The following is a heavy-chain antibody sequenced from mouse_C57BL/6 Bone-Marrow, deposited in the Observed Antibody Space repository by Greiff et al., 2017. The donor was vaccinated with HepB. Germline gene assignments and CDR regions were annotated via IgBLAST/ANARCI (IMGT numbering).Heavy chain of an antibody. D-gene: IGHD1-1*01. V-gene: IGHV1-26*01. CDR3: DYYGSSYSY. Sequence: EVQLQQSGPELVKPGASVKISCKASGYTFTDYYMNWVKQSHGKSLEWIGDINPNNGGTNYNQKFKGKATLTVDKSSSTAYMELNSLTSEDSAVYYCDYYGSSYSYWGQGTTLTVSS. CDR2: INPNNGGT. J-gene: IGHJ2*01. CDR1: GYTFTDYY.